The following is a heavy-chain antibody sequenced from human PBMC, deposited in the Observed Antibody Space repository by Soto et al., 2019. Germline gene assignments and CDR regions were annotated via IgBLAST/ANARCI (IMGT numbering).Heavy chain of an antibody. J-gene: IGHJ5*02. D-gene: IGHD3-22*01. CDR2: IYYSGST. Sequence: PSETLSLTCTVSGGSISSYYWGWIRQPPGKGLEWIGYIYYSGSTNYNPSLKSRVTIFVDTSKNQFSLKLTSVTAADTALYYCARDYFDSSDYTTNWFDPWGQGTLVTVSS. CDR1: GGSISSYY. CDR3: ARDYFDSSDYTTNWFDP. V-gene: IGHV4-59*12.